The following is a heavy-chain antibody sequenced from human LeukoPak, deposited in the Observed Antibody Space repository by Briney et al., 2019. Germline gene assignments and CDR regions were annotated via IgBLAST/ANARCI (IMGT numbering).Heavy chain of an antibody. D-gene: IGHD3-22*01. J-gene: IGHJ5*02. CDR2: ISYDGSNK. CDR3: AKAESSVPWFDP. CDR1: GFTFSSYG. Sequence: GGSLRLSCAASGFTFSSYGMHWVRQAPGKGLEWVAVISYDGSNKYYADSVKGRFTISRDNSKNTLYLQMNSLRAEDTAVYYCAKAESSVPWFDPWGQGTLVTASS. V-gene: IGHV3-30*18.